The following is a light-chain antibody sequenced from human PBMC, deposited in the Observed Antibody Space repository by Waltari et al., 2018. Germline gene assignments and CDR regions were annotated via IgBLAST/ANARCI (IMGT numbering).Light chain of an antibody. CDR3: CSYAGTTTYV. V-gene: IGLV2-23*02. Sequence: QSALTQPASVSGSPGQSITISFFATSNDVGRFYLVSWYQHHPGKAPKVLIYEVVKRPSGVSSRFSASKSGNTASLTISGLQADDEADYHCCSYAGTTTYVFGGGTKVTVL. CDR2: EVV. CDR1: SNDVGRFYL. J-gene: IGLJ1*01.